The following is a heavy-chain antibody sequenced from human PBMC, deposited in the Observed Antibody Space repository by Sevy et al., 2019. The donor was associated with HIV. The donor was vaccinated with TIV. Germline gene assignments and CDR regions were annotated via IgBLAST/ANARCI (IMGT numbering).Heavy chain of an antibody. V-gene: IGHV3-11*04. D-gene: IGHD6-19*01. J-gene: IGHJ4*02. CDR2: ISNSGANI. CDR3: ARGGYTSGWFVDN. Sequence: GGCLRLSCAASGFTLNDHYMNWMRQAPGKGLEWVSYISNSGANIYYGDSVKGRFSISRDNAKNSLYLQMNSLRAEDTAVYFCARGGYTSGWFVDNWGQGTLVTVSS. CDR1: GFTLNDHY.